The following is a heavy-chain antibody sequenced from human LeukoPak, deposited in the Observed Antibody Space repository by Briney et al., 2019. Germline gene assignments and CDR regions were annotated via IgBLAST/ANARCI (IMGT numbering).Heavy chain of an antibody. D-gene: IGHD3-10*01. CDR2: IYYSGSA. J-gene: IGHJ4*02. CDR3: ARLYGSGKNYFDS. Sequence: SQTLSLTCTVSGGSISSRGYYWSWIRQHPGEGLEWIGYIYYSGSAYFNPSLKSRLTLSVDTSKRQFSLNLNSVTAADTAVYYCARLYGSGKNYFDSWGQGTLVTVSS. V-gene: IGHV4-31*03. CDR1: GGSISSRGYY.